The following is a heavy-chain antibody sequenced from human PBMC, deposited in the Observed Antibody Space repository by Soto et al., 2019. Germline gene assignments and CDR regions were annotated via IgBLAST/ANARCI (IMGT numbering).Heavy chain of an antibody. J-gene: IGHJ4*02. V-gene: IGHV3-49*05. CDR1: GFTFGDYA. Sequence: EVQLVESGGGLVKPGRSLRLSCSASGFTFGDYAMSWFRQAPGKGLEWVGFIRNKAYDGTTEYAASVKGRFSISRDDSKSIAYLQMNSLKTEDTAVYYCSRQNSVVLVTTIPYYFDYWGQGTLVTVSS. CDR2: IRNKAYDGTT. D-gene: IGHD2-21*02. CDR3: SRQNSVVLVTTIPYYFDY.